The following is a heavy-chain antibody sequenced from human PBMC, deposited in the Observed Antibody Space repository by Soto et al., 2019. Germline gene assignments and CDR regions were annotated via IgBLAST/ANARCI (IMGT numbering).Heavy chain of an antibody. CDR1: GFSFDDYG. CDR3: AKDNDLDRDGPFDY. V-gene: IGHV3-9*01. CDR2: ISWNSGDI. D-gene: IGHD2-2*03. Sequence: EVQLVESGGGSVQPGRSLRLSCAASGFSFDDYGMHWVRQGPGKGLEWGSGISWNSGDIYYADSVKGGFTISRDNAKRSLYLQMNSLRTEDTALYYCAKDNDLDRDGPFDYWGQGILVTVSS. J-gene: IGHJ4*02.